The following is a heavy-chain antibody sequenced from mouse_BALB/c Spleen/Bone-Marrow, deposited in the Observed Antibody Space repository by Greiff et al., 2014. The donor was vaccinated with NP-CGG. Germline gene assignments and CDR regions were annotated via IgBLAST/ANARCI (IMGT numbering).Heavy chain of an antibody. V-gene: IGHV3-6*02. D-gene: IGHD2-3*01. Sequence: EVKLQESGPGLVKPSQSLSLTCSVPGYSITSGYYWNWIRQFPGNKLEWMGYISYDGSNNYNPSLKNRISITRDTSKNQFFLKLNSVTTEDTATYYCARDWDGYYFDYWGQGTTLTVSS. J-gene: IGHJ2*01. CDR3: ARDWDGYYFDY. CDR1: GYSITSGYY. CDR2: ISYDGSN.